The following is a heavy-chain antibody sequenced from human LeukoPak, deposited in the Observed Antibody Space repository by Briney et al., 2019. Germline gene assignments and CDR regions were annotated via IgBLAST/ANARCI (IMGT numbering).Heavy chain of an antibody. V-gene: IGHV3-23*01. Sequence: GASLRLSCAASGFTFSSYAMSWVRQAPGKGLEWVSAISGSGGSTYYADSVKGRFTISRDNSKNTLYLQMNSLRAEDTAVYYCAKARGEDFWSGYYRGYGMDVWGQGTTVTVYS. D-gene: IGHD3-3*01. CDR2: ISGSGGST. CDR1: GFTFSSYA. J-gene: IGHJ6*02. CDR3: AKARGEDFWSGYYRGYGMDV.